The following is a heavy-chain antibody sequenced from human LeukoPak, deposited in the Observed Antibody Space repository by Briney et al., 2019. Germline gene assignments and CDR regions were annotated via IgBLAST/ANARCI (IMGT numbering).Heavy chain of an antibody. CDR2: ISSSSSYT. V-gene: IGHV3-11*06. CDR1: GFTFSDYY. D-gene: IGHD5-12*01. CDR3: ARDKRGYSGYDYDY. J-gene: IGHJ4*02. Sequence: GGSLRLSCAASGFTFSDYYMSWIRQAPGKGLEWVLYISSSSSYTNYADSVKGRFTISRDNAKNSLYLQMNSLRAEDTAVYYCARDKRGYSGYDYDYWGQGTLVTVSS.